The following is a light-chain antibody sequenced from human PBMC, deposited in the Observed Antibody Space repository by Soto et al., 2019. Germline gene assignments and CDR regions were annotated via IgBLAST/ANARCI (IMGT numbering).Light chain of an antibody. Sequence: DIPMTQSPASLSAYVGDRVTITCRASQGIRNSLAWFQQMPGKAPKSLIYDASSLQNGVPSKFSGSGSGTDFTLTISSRQPEDSATYYCQQYSTFPLTFGGGTKVQIK. CDR1: QGIRNS. J-gene: IGKJ4*01. CDR2: DAS. CDR3: QQYSTFPLT. V-gene: IGKV1-16*02.